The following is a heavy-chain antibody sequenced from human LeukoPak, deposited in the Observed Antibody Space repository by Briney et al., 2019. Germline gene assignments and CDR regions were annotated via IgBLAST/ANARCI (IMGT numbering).Heavy chain of an antibody. CDR3: AREEFLHEIDSSGYFVY. CDR2: VYSSGVG. D-gene: IGHD3-22*01. J-gene: IGHJ4*02. Sequence: SETLSLTCTVSGGSITGYYWNWIRQPAGQGLERLGRVYSSGVGNYNPSLTSRVTMSVDTSKNQFSLKLTSLTAADTAVYYCAREEFLHEIDSSGYFVYWGQGTLVTVSS. V-gene: IGHV4-4*07. CDR1: GGSITGYY.